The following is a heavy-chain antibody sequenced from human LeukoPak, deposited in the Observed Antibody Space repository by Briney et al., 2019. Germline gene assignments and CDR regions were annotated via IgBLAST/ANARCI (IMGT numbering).Heavy chain of an antibody. D-gene: IGHD3-10*01. J-gene: IGHJ4*02. V-gene: IGHV1-46*01. CDR1: GYTFTNFY. CDR2: INPSGGSI. Sequence: VASVKVSCEASGYTFTNFYVHWVRQAPGQGLEWMGMINPSGGSISYAQSFRGRVTMTRDTSTTTVYMELSSLRSEDTAIYYCARAMVRGLSNPFDYWGQGTLVTVSS. CDR3: ARAMVRGLSNPFDY.